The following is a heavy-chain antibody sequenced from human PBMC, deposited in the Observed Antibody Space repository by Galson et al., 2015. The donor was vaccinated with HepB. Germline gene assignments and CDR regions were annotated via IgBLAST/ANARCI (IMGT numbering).Heavy chain of an antibody. CDR3: AKGASYHPLDN. V-gene: IGHV3-23*01. J-gene: IGHJ4*02. D-gene: IGHD1-14*01. Sequence: SLRLSCAGSGFNFNKSAMYWARQAPGKGFDWVARISGSGDLTLYADSVQGRFTISRDNSKNTVYLQMNSLSGEDTAFYYCAKGASYHPLDNWGQGTLVTVSS. CDR2: ISGSGDLT. CDR1: GFNFNKSA.